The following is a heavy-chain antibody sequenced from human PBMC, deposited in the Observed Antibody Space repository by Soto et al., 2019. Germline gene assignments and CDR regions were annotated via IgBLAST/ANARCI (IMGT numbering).Heavy chain of an antibody. J-gene: IGHJ4*02. D-gene: IGHD3-10*01. Sequence: QVQLVQSGAEVKKPGSSVKVSCKASGGTFSSYAISWVRQAPGQGLEWMGGIIPIFGTANYAQKFQGRVTITADESTSTAYMELSSLRSENTAVYYCASLGEDTMVRGKVGYWGQGTLVTVSS. V-gene: IGHV1-69*12. CDR3: ASLGEDTMVRGKVGY. CDR1: GGTFSSYA. CDR2: IIPIFGTA.